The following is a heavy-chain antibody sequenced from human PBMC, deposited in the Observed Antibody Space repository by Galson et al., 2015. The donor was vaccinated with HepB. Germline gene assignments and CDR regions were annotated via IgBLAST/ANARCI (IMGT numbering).Heavy chain of an antibody. V-gene: IGHV3-15*01. D-gene: IGHD6-19*01. J-gene: IGHJ4*02. Sequence: SLRLSCAASGFTFSNAWMSWVRQAPGKGLEWVGRIKSKTDGGTTDYAAPVKGRFTISRDDSKNTLYLQMNSLKTEDTAVYYCTTDRVSTPSASGWYGGGGLDFDYWGQGTLVTVSS. CDR3: TTDRVSTPSASGWYGGGGLDFDY. CDR2: IKSKTDGGTT. CDR1: GFTFSNAW.